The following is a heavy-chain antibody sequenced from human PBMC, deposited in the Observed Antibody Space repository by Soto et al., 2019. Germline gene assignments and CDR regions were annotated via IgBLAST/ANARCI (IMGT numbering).Heavy chain of an antibody. V-gene: IGHV1-46*03. Sequence: ASVKVSCKASGYTFTSYYMHWVRQAPGQGLEWMGIINPSGGSTSYAQKFQGRVTMTRDTSTSTVYMELSSLRSEDTAVYYCAIGGSRTTIYYYYYMDVWGKGTTVTVSS. J-gene: IGHJ6*03. CDR2: INPSGGST. CDR3: AIGGSRTTIYYYYYMDV. CDR1: GYTFTSYY. D-gene: IGHD2-15*01.